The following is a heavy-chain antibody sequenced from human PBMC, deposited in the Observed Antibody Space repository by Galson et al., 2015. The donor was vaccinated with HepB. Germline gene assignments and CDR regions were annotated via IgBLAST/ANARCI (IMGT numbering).Heavy chain of an antibody. CDR1: GFTFSSYG. D-gene: IGHD6-19*01. Sequence: SLRLSCAASGFTFSSYGMHWVRQAPGKGLEWVAVISYDGSNKYYADSVKGRFTISRDNSKNTLYLQMNSLRAEDTAVYYCAKKGYSSGWYGYWGQGTLVTVSS. CDR3: AKKGYSSGWYGY. V-gene: IGHV3-30*18. CDR2: ISYDGSNK. J-gene: IGHJ4*02.